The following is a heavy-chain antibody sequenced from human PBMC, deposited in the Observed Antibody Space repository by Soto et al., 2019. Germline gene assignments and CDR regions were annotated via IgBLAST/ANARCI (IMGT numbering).Heavy chain of an antibody. Sequence: PGGSLRLSCAASGFTFTNAWMSWVRQAPGKGLEWVGRIKSKTDGGTTDYAAPVKGRFTISRDDSKNTLYLQMNSLKTEDTAMYYCSKAAAGLFDYWGQGTLVTVSS. V-gene: IGHV3-15*01. CDR3: SKAAAGLFDY. J-gene: IGHJ4*02. D-gene: IGHD6-13*01. CDR2: IKSKTDGGTT. CDR1: GFTFTNAW.